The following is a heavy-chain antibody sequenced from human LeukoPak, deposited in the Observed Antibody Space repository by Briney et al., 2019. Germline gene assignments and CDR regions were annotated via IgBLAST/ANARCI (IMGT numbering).Heavy chain of an antibody. Sequence: GGSLRLSCAASGFTFSSSAMHWVRQAPGEGLEWVTVMSYDGSHKYYADSVKGRFTISRDNSKNTLYLQMNSLRAEGTAVYYCAREVAARRLGSWFDPWGQGTLVIVSS. CDR2: MSYDGSHK. CDR3: AREVAARRLGSWFDP. J-gene: IGHJ5*02. D-gene: IGHD6-6*01. V-gene: IGHV3-30-3*01. CDR1: GFTFSSSA.